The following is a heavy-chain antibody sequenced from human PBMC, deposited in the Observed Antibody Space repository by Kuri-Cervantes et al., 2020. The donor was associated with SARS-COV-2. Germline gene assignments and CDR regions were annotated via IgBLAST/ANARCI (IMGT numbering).Heavy chain of an antibody. J-gene: IGHJ5*01. CDR3: ARRITSVRGVRPYSDS. Sequence: GGSLRLSCAASGFTVSSNYMSWVRQAPGKGLEWVSVIYSGGSTYYADSVKGRFTISRHNSKNTLYLQMNSLRAEDTAVYYCARRITSVRGVRPYSDSWGQGTLVTVSS. D-gene: IGHD3-10*01. CDR1: GFTVSSNY. V-gene: IGHV3-53*04. CDR2: IYSGGST.